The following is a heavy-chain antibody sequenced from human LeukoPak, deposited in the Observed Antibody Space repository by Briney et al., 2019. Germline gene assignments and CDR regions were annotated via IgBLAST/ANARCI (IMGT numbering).Heavy chain of an antibody. CDR1: GFSFSNYA. Sequence: GGSLRLSFAASGFSFSNYAIHWVRQAPDKGLGWMALISGAGINKYYEDSVKGRFTIARDNSKDTLFLQMNSLRHEDTAVYYCARGRYYYDISGYSTYYFDYWGQGTLVTVSS. V-gene: IGHV3-30*03. J-gene: IGHJ4*02. CDR2: ISGAGINK. D-gene: IGHD3-22*01. CDR3: ARGRYYYDISGYSTYYFDY.